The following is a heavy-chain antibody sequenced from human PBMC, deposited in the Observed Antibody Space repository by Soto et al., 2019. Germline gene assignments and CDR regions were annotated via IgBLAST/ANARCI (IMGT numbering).Heavy chain of an antibody. CDR2: IYATGTT. J-gene: IGHJ5*02. V-gene: IGHV4-4*07. Sequence: PPETLSLTCTVSSASLSGFYWSWIRKSAGRGLEWIGRIYATGTTDYNPSLKSRVMMSVDTSKKQFSLKLRSVCAADTAVYYCVEDGTKTLRDCFDPWGQGISVTVSS. CDR3: VEDGTKTLRDCFDP. CDR1: SASLSGFY. D-gene: IGHD1-1*01.